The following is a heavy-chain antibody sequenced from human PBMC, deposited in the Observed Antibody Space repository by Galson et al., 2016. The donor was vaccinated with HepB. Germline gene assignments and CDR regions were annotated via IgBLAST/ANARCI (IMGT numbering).Heavy chain of an antibody. CDR2: IVVGSGNT. CDR3: AALGYFDPYAFDI. Sequence: SVKVSCKASGFTFTSSAVQWVRQARGQRLEWIGWIVVGSGNTNYAQKFQERVTITRYMSTSTAYMELSSLRSEDTAVYYCAALGYFDPYAFDIWGQGTMVTVSS. D-gene: IGHD3-9*01. V-gene: IGHV1-58*01. CDR1: GFTFTSSA. J-gene: IGHJ3*02.